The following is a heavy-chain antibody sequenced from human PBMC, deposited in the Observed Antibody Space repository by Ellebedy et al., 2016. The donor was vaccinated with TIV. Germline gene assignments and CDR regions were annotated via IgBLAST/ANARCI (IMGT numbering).Heavy chain of an antibody. D-gene: IGHD2-2*01. Sequence: GESLKISXTLSGLTFNNYAMNWVRQAPGKGLEWVSGINWNGDSTSYGSSVKGRFTSSRDNSKNSLYLQMNSLRAEDTAFYHCARAYCTNTSCFFDSWGQGTLVTVSS. CDR3: ARAYCTNTSCFFDS. V-gene: IGHV3-20*01. CDR2: INWNGDST. J-gene: IGHJ4*02. CDR1: GLTFNNYA.